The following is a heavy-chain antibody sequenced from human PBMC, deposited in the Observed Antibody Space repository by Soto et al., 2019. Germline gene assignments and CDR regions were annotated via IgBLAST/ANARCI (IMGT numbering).Heavy chain of an antibody. CDR1: GFTFSSYG. J-gene: IGHJ4*02. V-gene: IGHV3-30*18. CDR3: AKDFRAAMVL. Sequence: QVQLVESGGGVVQPGRSLRLSCAASGFTFSSYGMHWVRQAPGKGLEWVAVISYDGSNKYYADSVKGRFTISRDNSKNTLYRQMNSLRAEDTAVYYCAKDFRAAMVLWGQGTLVTVSS. D-gene: IGHD5-18*01. CDR2: ISYDGSNK.